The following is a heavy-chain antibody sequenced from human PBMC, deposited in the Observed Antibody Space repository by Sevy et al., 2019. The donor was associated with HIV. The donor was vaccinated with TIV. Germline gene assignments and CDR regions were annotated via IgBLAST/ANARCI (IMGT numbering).Heavy chain of an antibody. J-gene: IGHJ4*02. V-gene: IGHV1-46*01. CDR2: INPSGGST. Sequence: ASVKVSCKASGYTFTSYYMHWVRQAPGQGLEWMGIINPSGGSTSYAQKFRGRVTMTRDTSTSTVYMELSSLRSEDTAVYYCAGEIGGIQLWRLGGVFDYWGQGTLVTVSS. D-gene: IGHD5-18*01. CDR1: GYTFTSYY. CDR3: AGEIGGIQLWRLGGVFDY.